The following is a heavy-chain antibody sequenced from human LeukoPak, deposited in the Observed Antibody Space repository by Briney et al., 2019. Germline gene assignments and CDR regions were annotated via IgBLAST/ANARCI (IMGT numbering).Heavy chain of an antibody. CDR2: INHSGST. Sequence: SETLSLTCAVYGGSFSGYYWSWIRQPPGKGLEWIGEINHSGSTNYNPSLKSRVTISVDTSKNQFSLKLSSVTAADTAVYYCARDLGLSGSSWRYYYYYGMDVWGQGTTVTVSS. J-gene: IGHJ6*02. V-gene: IGHV4-34*01. CDR3: ARDLGLSGSSWRYYYYYGMDV. D-gene: IGHD6-13*01. CDR1: GGSFSGYY.